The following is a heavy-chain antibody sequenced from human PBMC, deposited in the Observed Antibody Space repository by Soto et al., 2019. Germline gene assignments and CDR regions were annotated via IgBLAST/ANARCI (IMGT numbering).Heavy chain of an antibody. CDR2: VNSDGSTT. D-gene: IGHD6-19*01. Sequence: EVQLVESGGGLVQHGGSLRLSCAASGFTFSSYWMHWVRQAPGKGLVWVARVNSDGSTTNYADSVKGRFTISSDNAKNTLYLQMNRLRAEDTAVYYCASGYSSGWFLVGYWGQGTLVTVSS. CDR3: ASGYSSGWFLVGY. CDR1: GFTFSSYW. J-gene: IGHJ4*02. V-gene: IGHV3-74*01.